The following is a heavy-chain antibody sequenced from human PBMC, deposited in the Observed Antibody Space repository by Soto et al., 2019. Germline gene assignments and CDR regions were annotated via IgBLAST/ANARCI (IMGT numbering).Heavy chain of an antibody. CDR1: GDSISTYN. V-gene: IGHV4-59*03. Sequence: SETMSLTCPVSGDSISTYNWGWIRQPPGKGLEWIGCIYYSGVTNYNPSLKSRVTISVDTPKNQLSLKLNSVTAVDTATYYCARLVSGSYFPYWGQGTLVTVSS. CDR2: IYYSGVT. D-gene: IGHD1-26*01. J-gene: IGHJ4*02. CDR3: ARLVSGSYFPY.